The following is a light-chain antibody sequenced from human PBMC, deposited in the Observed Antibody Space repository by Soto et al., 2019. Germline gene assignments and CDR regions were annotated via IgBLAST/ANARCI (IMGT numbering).Light chain of an antibody. V-gene: IGKV3-11*01. CDR1: QNISVY. J-gene: IGKJ5*01. Sequence: IVLTQSLATLSLSPGERATLYCRASQNISVYLAWYRQKPGQAPRLLTYAASNRATGIPARFSGSGSGTDFTLTISSLEPEDFAVYYCQQRNNWPPGINFGQGTRLEIK. CDR2: AAS. CDR3: QQRNNWPPGIN.